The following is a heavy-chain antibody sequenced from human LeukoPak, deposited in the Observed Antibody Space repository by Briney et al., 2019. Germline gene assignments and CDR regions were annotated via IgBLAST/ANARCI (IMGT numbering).Heavy chain of an antibody. CDR3: ARFGPCSGGSCTRLDY. J-gene: IGHJ4*02. Sequence: KSSETLSLTCIVSGGSISSYYWSWIRQPPGKGLEWIGYIYYSGSTNYNPSLKSRVTISVDTSKNQFSLKLSSVTAADTAVYYCARFGPCSGGSCTRLDYWGQGTLVTVSS. D-gene: IGHD2-15*01. CDR2: IYYSGST. CDR1: GGSISSYY. V-gene: IGHV4-59*01.